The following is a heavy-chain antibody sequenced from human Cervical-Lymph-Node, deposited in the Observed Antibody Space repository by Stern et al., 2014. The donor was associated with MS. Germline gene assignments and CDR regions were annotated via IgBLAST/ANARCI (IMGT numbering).Heavy chain of an antibody. CDR2: INSDGTGT. CDR1: GFTFSTYW. CDR3: VGLLRESLDT. V-gene: IGHV3-74*02. J-gene: IGHJ5*02. D-gene: IGHD3-16*01. Sequence: EMQLVESGGGLVQPGGSLRLSCAASGFTFSTYWMHWVRQVPGQGPVWVSRINSDGTGTHYADFVQGRFTISRDNAKNTLYLQMYSLRAEDTAMYYCVGLLRESLDTWGQGTLVTVSS.